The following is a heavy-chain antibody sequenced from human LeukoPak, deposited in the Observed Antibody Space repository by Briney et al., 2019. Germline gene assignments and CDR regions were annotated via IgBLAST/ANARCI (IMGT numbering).Heavy chain of an antibody. V-gene: IGHV1-18*01. J-gene: IGHJ4*02. Sequence: ASVKVSCKASGYTFTSYGISWVRQAPGQGLEWMGWTSAYNGNTNYAQKLQGRVTMTTDTSTSTAYMELRSLRSDDTAVYYCARVREHCGGDCYPVDYWGQGTLVTVSS. CDR1: GYTFTSYG. CDR3: ARVREHCGGDCYPVDY. D-gene: IGHD2-21*02. CDR2: TSAYNGNT.